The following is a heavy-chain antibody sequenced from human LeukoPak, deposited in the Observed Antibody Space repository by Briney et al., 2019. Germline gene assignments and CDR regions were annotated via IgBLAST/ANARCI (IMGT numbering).Heavy chain of an antibody. D-gene: IGHD1-26*01. CDR2: IYSGGST. V-gene: IGHV3-53*01. CDR3: ARGSGSYYN. J-gene: IGHJ4*02. CDR1: GFSFSSYS. Sequence: GGSLRLSCAASGFSFSSYSMNWVRQAPGKGLEWVSVIYSGGSTYYADSVKGRFTISRDNSKNTLYLQMNSLRAEDTAVYYCARGSGSYYNWGQGTLVTVSS.